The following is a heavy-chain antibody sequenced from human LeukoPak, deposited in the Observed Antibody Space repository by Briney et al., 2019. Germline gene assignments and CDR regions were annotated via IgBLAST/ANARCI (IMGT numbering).Heavy chain of an antibody. V-gene: IGHV4-38-2*02. D-gene: IGHD6-19*01. Sequence: TPSETLSLTCTVSGYSISSDYYWGWIRQPPGKGLEWIASVSHSGSTYYNPSLKSRVTISVDTSKNQFSLKLSSVTAADTAVYYCARVSSGWWRYYFDYWGQGTLVTVSS. CDR3: ARVSSGWWRYYFDY. CDR1: GYSISSDYY. J-gene: IGHJ4*02. CDR2: VSHSGST.